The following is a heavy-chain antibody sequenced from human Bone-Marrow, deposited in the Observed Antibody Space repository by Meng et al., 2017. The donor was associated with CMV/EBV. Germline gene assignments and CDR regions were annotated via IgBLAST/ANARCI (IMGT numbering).Heavy chain of an antibody. J-gene: IGHJ4*02. CDR3: ARRPAGGYCSSTSCLMGLYHFDY. CDR1: YY. D-gene: IGHD2-2*01. CDR2: INHSGST. V-gene: IGHV4-34*01. Sequence: YYWSWIRQPPGKGLEWIGEINHSGSTNYNPSLKSRVTISVDTSKNQFSLKLSSVTAADTAVYYCARRPAGGYCSSTSCLMGLYHFDYWGQGTLVTVSS.